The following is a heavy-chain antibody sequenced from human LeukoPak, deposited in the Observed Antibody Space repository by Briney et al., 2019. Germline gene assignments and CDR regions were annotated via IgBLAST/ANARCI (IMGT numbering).Heavy chain of an antibody. CDR3: ARVPNLFDT. CDR1: GFTFSSYW. J-gene: IGHJ5*02. Sequence: GGSLRLSCAASGFTFSSYWMHWVRQAPGQGLVWVSRINSDGSVTNYADSVKGRFTISRDNAKNTLYLQMNSLRGEDTAVYYCARVPNLFDTWGQGTLVTVPS. V-gene: IGHV3-74*01. CDR2: INSDGSVT.